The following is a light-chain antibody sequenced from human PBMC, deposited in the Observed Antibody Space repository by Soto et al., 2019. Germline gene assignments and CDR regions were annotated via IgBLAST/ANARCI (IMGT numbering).Light chain of an antibody. Sequence: EIVLTQSPGTLSLSPGERATLSCRASQSVSSSYLAWYQQKPGQAPRLLIYGASSRATGIPDRFIGSGSGTDFTLTISRLEPDDSAVYYCHHYDSSPPYTFGQGTKVDIK. J-gene: IGKJ2*01. CDR3: HHYDSSPPYT. CDR1: QSVSSSY. CDR2: GAS. V-gene: IGKV3-20*01.